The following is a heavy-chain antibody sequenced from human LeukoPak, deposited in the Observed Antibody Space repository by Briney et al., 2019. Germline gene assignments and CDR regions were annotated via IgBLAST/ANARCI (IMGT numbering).Heavy chain of an antibody. CDR2: INSNGNYI. CDR1: GFTFSTYN. CDR3: ARDYFWEQYYFDY. D-gene: IGHD3-16*01. V-gene: IGHV3-21*01. J-gene: IGHJ4*02. Sequence: GGSLRLSCVASGFTFSTYNMNWVRQAPGKGLEWVSSINSNGNYIRYADSVKGRFTISRDNAKNSLYLLMSSLRAEDTAVYYCARDYFWEQYYFDYWGRGTLVTVSS.